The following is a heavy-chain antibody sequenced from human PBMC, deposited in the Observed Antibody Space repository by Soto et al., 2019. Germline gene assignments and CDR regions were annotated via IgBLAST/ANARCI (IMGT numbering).Heavy chain of an antibody. Sequence: SETLSLTCTVSGGSTSSGGYYWSWIRQHPGKGLEWIGYIYYSGSTYYNPSLKSRVTISVDTSKNQFSLKLSSVTAADTAVYYCARAASVLRYFDWLSFTNWFDPWGQGTLVTVSS. CDR1: GGSTSSGGYY. J-gene: IGHJ5*02. D-gene: IGHD3-9*01. V-gene: IGHV4-31*03. CDR3: ARAASVLRYFDWLSFTNWFDP. CDR2: IYYSGST.